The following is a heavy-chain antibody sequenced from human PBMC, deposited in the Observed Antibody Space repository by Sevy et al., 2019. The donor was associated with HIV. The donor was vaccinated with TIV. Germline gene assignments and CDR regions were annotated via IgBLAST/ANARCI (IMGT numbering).Heavy chain of an antibody. Sequence: GGSLRLSCVASGFAFSTHAMHWVRQAPDKGLEWVAVISYDGTNKNYADSVKDRFTISRDNSKNTLYLQMNSLRADDTAVYYCAREGIGWDLHLVYWGQGTLVTVSS. D-gene: IGHD1-26*01. CDR2: ISYDGTNK. J-gene: IGHJ4*02. V-gene: IGHV3-30-3*01. CDR1: GFAFSTHA. CDR3: AREGIGWDLHLVY.